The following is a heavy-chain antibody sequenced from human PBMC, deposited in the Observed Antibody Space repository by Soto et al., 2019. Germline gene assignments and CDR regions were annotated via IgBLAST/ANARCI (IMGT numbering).Heavy chain of an antibody. Sequence: SETLSLTCTVSGGSISSYYWSWIRQPPGKGLEWIGYIYYSGSTNYNPSLKSRVTISVDTSKNRFSLKLSSVTAADTAVYYCARDGAHGGVDYWGQGTLVTVSS. CDR1: GGSISSYY. J-gene: IGHJ4*02. V-gene: IGHV4-59*01. CDR2: IYYSGST. D-gene: IGHD3-16*01. CDR3: ARDGAHGGVDY.